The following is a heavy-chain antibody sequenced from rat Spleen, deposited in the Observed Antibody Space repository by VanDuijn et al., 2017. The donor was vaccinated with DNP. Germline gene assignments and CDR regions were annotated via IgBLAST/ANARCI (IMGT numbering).Heavy chain of an antibody. CDR2: MWSAGDT. CDR1: GFSLTSYH. Sequence: QVQLKESGPGLVQPSQTLSLTCTVSGFSLTSYHVHWIRQPPGKGLEWMGVMWSAGDTSSNSALKSRLSISRDTSKSQVFLKMNSLQTEDTATYYCARDPYNSGFDYWGQGVMVTVSS. V-gene: IGHV2-32*01. D-gene: IGHD4-3*01. CDR3: ARDPYNSGFDY. J-gene: IGHJ2*01.